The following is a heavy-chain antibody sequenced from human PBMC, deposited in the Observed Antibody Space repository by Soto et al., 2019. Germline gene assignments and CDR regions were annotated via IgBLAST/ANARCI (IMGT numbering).Heavy chain of an antibody. CDR2: INPSGGST. CDR1: GYTFTSYY. J-gene: IGHJ5*02. V-gene: IGHV1-46*01. D-gene: IGHD3-22*01. CDR3: AREANYYDSSGYYDSNWFDP. Sequence: QVQLVQSGAEVKKPGASVKVSCKASGYTFTSYYMHWVRQAPGQGLEWMGIINPSGGSTSYAQKFQGRVTMTRDTSTSTVYMELSSLRSEDTAVYYCAREANYYDSSGYYDSNWFDPWGQGTLVTVSS.